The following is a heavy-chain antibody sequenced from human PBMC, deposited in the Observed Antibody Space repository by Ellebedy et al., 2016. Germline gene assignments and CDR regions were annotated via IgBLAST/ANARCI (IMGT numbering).Heavy chain of an antibody. D-gene: IGHD2-15*01. V-gene: IGHV3-21*01. Sequence: GGSLRLSCAASGFTFSSRSMNWIRQAPGGGLEWVASITSDHHFVNYRDSVKGRFTISRDNSKNTLFLQISSLRAEDTAVYYCARGAYCSADSCSHYDGMDVWGQGTTVTVSS. CDR2: ITSDHHFV. CDR3: ARGAYCSADSCSHYDGMDV. CDR1: GFTFSSRS. J-gene: IGHJ6*02.